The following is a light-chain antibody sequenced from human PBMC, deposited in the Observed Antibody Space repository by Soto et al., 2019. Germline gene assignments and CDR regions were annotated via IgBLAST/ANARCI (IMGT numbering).Light chain of an antibody. J-gene: IGKJ1*01. CDR1: QNITTY. V-gene: IGKV1-39*01. CDR3: QQSFSTPAT. CDR2: GAS. Sequence: DIQMTQSPTSLSASVGDSVTITCRASQNITTYLNWYQQKPGEAPSLLIYGASNLRSGVPSRFTASGSGTDFTITISSLQPENFATYYCQQSFSTPATFGQGT.